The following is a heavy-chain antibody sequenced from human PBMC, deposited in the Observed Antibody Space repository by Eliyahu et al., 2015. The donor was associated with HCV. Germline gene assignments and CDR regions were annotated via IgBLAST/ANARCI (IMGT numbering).Heavy chain of an antibody. D-gene: IGHD6-13*01. CDR3: ARGGVSSSWELDY. CDR2: IYYSGST. Sequence: LEWIGYIYYSGSTNYNPSLKSRVTISVDTSKNQFSLKLSSVTAADTAVYYCARGGVSSSWELDYWGQGTLVTVSS. V-gene: IGHV4-59*09. J-gene: IGHJ4*02.